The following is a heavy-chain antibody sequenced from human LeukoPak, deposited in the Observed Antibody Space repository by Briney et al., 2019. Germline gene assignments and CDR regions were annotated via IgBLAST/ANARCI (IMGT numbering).Heavy chain of an antibody. D-gene: IGHD5-12*01. CDR1: GFTFSSYG. V-gene: IGHV3-30*18. Sequence: GGSLRLSCAASGFTFSSYGMHWVRQAPGKGLEWVAVISYDGSNKYYADSVKGRFTISRDNSKNTLYLQMNSLRAEDTAAYYCAKKSGGYSGYDYISWFDPWGQGTLVTVSS. CDR3: AKKSGGYSGYDYISWFDP. J-gene: IGHJ5*02. CDR2: ISYDGSNK.